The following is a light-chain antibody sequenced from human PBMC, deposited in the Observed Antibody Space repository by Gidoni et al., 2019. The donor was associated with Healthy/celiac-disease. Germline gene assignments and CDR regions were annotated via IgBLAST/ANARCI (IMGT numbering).Light chain of an antibody. CDR1: QSISSY. Sequence: DIQMTQSQSSLSASVGDRVTITCRASQSISSYLNWYQQKPGKAPKLLIYAASSLQSGVPSRFSGSGSGTDFTLTISSLQPEDFATYYCQQSYSTPLLTFXGXTKVEIK. J-gene: IGKJ4*01. CDR2: AAS. CDR3: QQSYSTPLLT. V-gene: IGKV1-39*01.